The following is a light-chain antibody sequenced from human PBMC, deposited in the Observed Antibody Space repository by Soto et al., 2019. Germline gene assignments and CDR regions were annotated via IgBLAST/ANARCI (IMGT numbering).Light chain of an antibody. J-gene: IGKJ5*01. V-gene: IGKV1-8*01. CDR1: QGISSY. CDR2: AAS. CDR3: QQYYSYLIT. Sequence: AIRMTQSPSSFSASTGDRVTITCRASQGISSYLAWYQQKPGKAPKLLIYAASTLQSGVPPRFSGSGSGTDFTLTISCLQSEDFATYYCQQYYSYLITFGQGTRLEIK.